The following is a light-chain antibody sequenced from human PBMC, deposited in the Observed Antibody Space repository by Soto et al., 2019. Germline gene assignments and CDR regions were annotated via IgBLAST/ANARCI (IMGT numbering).Light chain of an antibody. J-gene: IGLJ1*01. CDR2: EVN. V-gene: IGLV2-23*02. CDR1: SSDVGNYNL. CDR3: CSYAGGSTYV. Sequence: QPVLTQPASVSGSPGQSITISCTGTSSDVGNYNLVSWYQQHPGKAPKLMIYEVNKRPSGVSNRFSGSKSGNTASLTISGLQAEDEAEYNCCSYAGGSTYVFGTGTKVTVL.